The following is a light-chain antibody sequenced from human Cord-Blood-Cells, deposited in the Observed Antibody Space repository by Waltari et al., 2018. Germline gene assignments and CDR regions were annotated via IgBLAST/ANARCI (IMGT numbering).Light chain of an antibody. V-gene: IGLV2-8*01. J-gene: IGLJ2*01. Sequence: QSALTQPPSASGSPGQSVTISCTGTSSDVGGYNYLPWYQQHPAKAPKLMIYEVSKRPSGVPDRFSGSKSGNTASLTVAGLQAEDEADYYCSSYAGSNNLVFGGGTKLTVL. CDR3: SSYAGSNNLV. CDR1: SSDVGGYNY. CDR2: EVS.